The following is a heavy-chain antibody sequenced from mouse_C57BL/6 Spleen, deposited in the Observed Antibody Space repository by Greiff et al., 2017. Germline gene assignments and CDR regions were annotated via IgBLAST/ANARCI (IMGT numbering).Heavy chain of an antibody. V-gene: IGHV1-69*01. J-gene: IGHJ2*01. Sequence: QVQLQQPGAELVMPGASVKLSCKASGYTFTSYWMHWVKQRPGQGLEWIGEIDPSDSYTNYNQKFKGKSTLTVDKSSSTAYMQLSSLTSEAAAVYYCARYGTGDDYWGQGTTLTVSS. CDR1: GYTFTSYW. CDR3: ARYGTGDDY. CDR2: IDPSDSYT. D-gene: IGHD1-1*01.